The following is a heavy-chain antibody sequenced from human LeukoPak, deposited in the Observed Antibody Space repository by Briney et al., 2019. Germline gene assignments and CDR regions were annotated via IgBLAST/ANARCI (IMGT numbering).Heavy chain of an antibody. V-gene: IGHV1-69*06. CDR3: ASLWDLRSSGTPPDY. CDR1: GGTFSSYA. J-gene: IGHJ4*02. D-gene: IGHD3-22*01. Sequence: SVKVSCKASGGTFSSYAISWVRQAPGQGLEWMGGIIPIFGTANYAQKFQGRVTITADKSTSTAYMELSSLRSEDTAVYYCASLWDLRSSGTPPDYWGQGTLVTVSS. CDR2: IIPIFGTA.